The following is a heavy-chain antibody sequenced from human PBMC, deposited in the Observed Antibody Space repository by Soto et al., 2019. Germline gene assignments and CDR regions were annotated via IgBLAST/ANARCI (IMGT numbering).Heavy chain of an antibody. J-gene: IGHJ6*02. Sequence: GGSLRLSCAASGFTFSSYAMHWVRQAPGKGLEWVAVISYDGSNKYYADSVKGRFTISRDNSKNTLYLQMNSLRAEDTAVYYCARDLIVVVPSYYYYGMDVWGQGTTVTVSS. CDR3: ARDLIVVVPSYYYYGMDV. CDR2: ISYDGSNK. D-gene: IGHD2-2*01. V-gene: IGHV3-30-3*01. CDR1: GFTFSSYA.